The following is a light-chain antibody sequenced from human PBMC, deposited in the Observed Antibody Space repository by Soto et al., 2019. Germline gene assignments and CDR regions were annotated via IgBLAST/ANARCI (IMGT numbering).Light chain of an antibody. V-gene: IGLV1-44*01. CDR1: SSNIGSNT. Sequence: QSVLTQAPSASGTPGQRVTISCSGSSSNIGSNTVTWYQQVPGTAPKLLIYSNDQRPSGVPDRFSGSKSGTSASLAIAGRQSEDEAAYYCAAWDDSLNGWVFGGGTKLTVL. CDR3: AAWDDSLNGWV. CDR2: SND. J-gene: IGLJ3*02.